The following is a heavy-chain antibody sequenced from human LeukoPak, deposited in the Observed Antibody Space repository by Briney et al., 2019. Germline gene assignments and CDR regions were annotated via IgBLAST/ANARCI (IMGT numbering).Heavy chain of an antibody. CDR2: IKQDGSEK. Sequence: GGSLRLSCAASGFTFSSYWMSWVRQAPGKGLEWVANIKQDGSEKYYVDSVKGRFTISRDNAKNSLYLHMNSLRAEDTAVYYCERDLYYDSSGPYRYWGQGTLVTVSS. V-gene: IGHV3-7*01. CDR1: GFTFSSYW. J-gene: IGHJ4*02. CDR3: ERDLYYDSSGPYRY. D-gene: IGHD3-22*01.